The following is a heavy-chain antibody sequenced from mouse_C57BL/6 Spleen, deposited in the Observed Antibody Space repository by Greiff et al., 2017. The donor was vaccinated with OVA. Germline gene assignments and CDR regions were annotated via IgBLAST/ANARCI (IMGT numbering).Heavy chain of an antibody. CDR3: ARRDFDV. CDR1: GYAFSSSW. V-gene: IGHV1-82*01. CDR2: IYPGDGDT. Sequence: QVQLQQSGPELVKPGASVKISCKASGYAFSSSWMNWVKQRPGKGLEWIGRIYPGDGDTNYNGKFKGKATLTADKSSSTAYMQLSSLTSEDSAVYFCARRDFDVWGTGTTVTVSS. J-gene: IGHJ1*03.